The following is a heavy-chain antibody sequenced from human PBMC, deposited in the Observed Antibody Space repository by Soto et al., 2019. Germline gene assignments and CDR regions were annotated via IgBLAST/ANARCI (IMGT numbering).Heavy chain of an antibody. CDR2: INHSGST. CDR3: GRGNYGHAFDI. J-gene: IGHJ3*02. CDR1: GGSFIGYY. V-gene: IGHV4-34*01. Sequence: SEALSLTCAVYGGSFIGYYWSWIRQPPGKGLEWIGEINHSGSTNYNPSLKSRVTISVDTSKNQFSLKLSSVTAADTAVYYCGRGNYGHAFDIWGQGTMVTVSS. D-gene: IGHD4-17*01.